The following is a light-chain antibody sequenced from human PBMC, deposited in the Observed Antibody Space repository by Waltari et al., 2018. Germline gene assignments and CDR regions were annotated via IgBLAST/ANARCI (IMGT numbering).Light chain of an antibody. CDR3: QQCGSSPPT. Sequence: EIVLTQSPGTLSLSPGERATLSFRASQSVSSTYLACYQQKPGQAPRLLIYDASSRATGIPDRFSGSGSGTDFTLIISRLEPEDFGVYYCQQCGSSPPTFGGGTKVQIK. J-gene: IGKJ4*01. V-gene: IGKV3-20*01. CDR2: DAS. CDR1: QSVSSTY.